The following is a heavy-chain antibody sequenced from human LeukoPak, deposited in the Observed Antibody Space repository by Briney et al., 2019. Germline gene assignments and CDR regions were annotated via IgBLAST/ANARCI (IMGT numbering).Heavy chain of an antibody. CDR3: ARGYCSGGSCLYYFDY. J-gene: IGHJ4*02. CDR1: GFTFSSYA. D-gene: IGHD2-15*01. CDR2: ISYDGSNK. V-gene: IGHV3-30*04. Sequence: PAGRSLRLSCAASGFTFSSYAMHWVRQAPGKGLEWVAVISYDGSNKYYADSVKGRFTISRDNSKNTLYLQMNSLRAEDTAVYYCARGYCSGGSCLYYFDYWGQGTLVTVSS.